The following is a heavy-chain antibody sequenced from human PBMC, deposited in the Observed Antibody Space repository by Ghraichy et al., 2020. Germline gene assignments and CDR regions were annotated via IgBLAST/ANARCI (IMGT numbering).Heavy chain of an antibody. D-gene: IGHD2-21*02. J-gene: IGHJ5*02. CDR1: GGPFNGHY. CDR3: TRGLRVVVLTDSSSWFDH. Sequence: GSLSLTCAVYGGPFNGHYWTWIRQLPGKGLEWIGEINHSGSATYKPSLRGRVTMSVDTSKNQFSLKLNSLTAADTAVYFCTRGLRVVVLTDSSSWFDHWGQGTPVTVSS. CDR2: INHSGSA. V-gene: IGHV4-34*01.